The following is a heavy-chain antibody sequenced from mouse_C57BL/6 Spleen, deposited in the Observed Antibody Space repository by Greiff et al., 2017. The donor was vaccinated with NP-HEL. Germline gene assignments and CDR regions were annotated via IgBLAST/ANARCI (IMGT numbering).Heavy chain of an antibody. J-gene: IGHJ1*03. D-gene: IGHD1-1*01. CDR3: ARGYYGSRRGWYFDV. CDR2: INPSNGGT. V-gene: IGHV1-53*01. Sequence: QVQLQQSGTELVKPGASVKLSCKASGYTFTSYWMHWVKQRPGQGLEWIGNINPSNGGTNYNEKFKSKATLTVDKSSSTSYMQLSSLTSEDAAVYYCARGYYGSRRGWYFDVWGTGTTVTVSS. CDR1: GYTFTSYW.